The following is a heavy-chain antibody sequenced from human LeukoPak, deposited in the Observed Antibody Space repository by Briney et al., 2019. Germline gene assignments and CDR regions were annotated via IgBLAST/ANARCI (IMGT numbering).Heavy chain of an antibody. CDR1: GFTFSSYG. J-gene: IGHJ6*02. D-gene: IGHD6-13*01. Sequence: RVLRLSCAASGFTFSSYGMHWVRQAPGKGLEWVAVIWYDGDNKYYADSVKGRFTISRDNSKNTLYLQMNSLRAEDTAVYYCARDGIAAAGQYYCYGMDVWGQGTTVTVSS. CDR2: IWYDGDNK. CDR3: ARDGIAAAGQYYCYGMDV. V-gene: IGHV3-33*01.